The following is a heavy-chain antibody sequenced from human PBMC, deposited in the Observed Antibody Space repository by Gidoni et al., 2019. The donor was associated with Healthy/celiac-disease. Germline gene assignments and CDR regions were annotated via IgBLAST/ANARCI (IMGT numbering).Heavy chain of an antibody. CDR3: ARDGITIFGLFNYYYYGMDV. Sequence: QVRLLQSGAAVKKPGASGKGSCKAAGYTITRYAMNWVRQAPGQRLEWMGWIDAVNGNTKYSQKFPGIVTIPRYTSASTSYMGLSSLRSEDTAVYYCARDGITIFGLFNYYYYGMDVWGQVTTVTVSS. CDR1: GYTITRYA. V-gene: IGHV1-3*01. CDR2: IDAVNGNT. J-gene: IGHJ6*02. D-gene: IGHD3-3*01.